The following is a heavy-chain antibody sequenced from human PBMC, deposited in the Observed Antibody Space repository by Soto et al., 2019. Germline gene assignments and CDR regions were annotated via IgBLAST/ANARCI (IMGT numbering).Heavy chain of an antibody. J-gene: IGHJ6*03. V-gene: IGHV1-69*02. CDR2: IIPILGIA. CDR3: ARHVDIVVVPAARPRYYYMDV. D-gene: IGHD2-2*03. Sequence: GASVKVSCKASGGTFSSYTISWVRQAPGQGLEWMGRIIPILGIANYAQKFQGQVTISADKSISTAYLQWSSLKASDTAMYYCARHVDIVVVPAARPRYYYMDVWGKGTTVTVSS. CDR1: GGTFSSYT.